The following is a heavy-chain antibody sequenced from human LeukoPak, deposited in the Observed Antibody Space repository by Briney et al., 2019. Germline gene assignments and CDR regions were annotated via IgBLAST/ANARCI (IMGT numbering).Heavy chain of an antibody. CDR3: ARSEGGYQNFDP. CDR2: INPNNGGT. V-gene: IGHV1-2*02. Sequence: ASVTVSCKTSGYTFSGYYIHWVRQAPGQGLEWMGWINPNNGGTNYAQKFQGRVIMTRDTSISTAYMELSRLRSDDTALYYCARSEGGYQNFDPWGQGTQVTVSS. CDR1: GYTFSGYY. J-gene: IGHJ5*02. D-gene: IGHD1-26*01.